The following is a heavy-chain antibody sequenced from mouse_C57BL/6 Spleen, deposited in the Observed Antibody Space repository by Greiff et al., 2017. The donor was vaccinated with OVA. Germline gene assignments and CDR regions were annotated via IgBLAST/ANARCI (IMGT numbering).Heavy chain of an antibody. D-gene: IGHD2-14*01. J-gene: IGHJ1*03. Sequence: EVKVEESGGGLVKPGGSLKLSCAASGFTFSSYAMSWVRQTPEKRLEWVATISDGGSYTYYPDNVKGRFTISRDNAKNNLYLQMSHLKSEDTAMYYCARTRVRYGYFDVWGTGTTVTVSS. CDR2: ISDGGSYT. CDR1: GFTFSSYA. CDR3: ARTRVRYGYFDV. V-gene: IGHV5-4*03.